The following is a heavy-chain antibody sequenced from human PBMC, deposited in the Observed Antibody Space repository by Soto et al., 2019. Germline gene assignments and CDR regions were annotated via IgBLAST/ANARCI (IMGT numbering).Heavy chain of an antibody. V-gene: IGHV4-34*01. CDR3: ARDMAYYDFWSGYFRAPYYYYYGMDV. CDR1: GGSFSTDY. D-gene: IGHD3-3*01. J-gene: IGHJ6*02. CDR2: IYPSGST. Sequence: SETLSLTCAVYGGSFSTDYWSWIRQPPGKGQERIGEIYPSGSTNYNPSLKSRVTISVDTSKNQFSLKLSSVTAADTAVYYCARDMAYYDFWSGYFRAPYYYYYGMDVWGQGTTVTVSS.